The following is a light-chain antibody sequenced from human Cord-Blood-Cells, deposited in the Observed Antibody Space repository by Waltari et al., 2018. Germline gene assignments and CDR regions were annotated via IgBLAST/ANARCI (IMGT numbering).Light chain of an antibody. CDR1: QSVSSY. CDR2: DAS. V-gene: IGKV3-11*01. J-gene: IGKJ4*01. CDR3: QQRSNWPLT. Sequence: EIVLTQSPATLSLSPGERATLSCRASQSVSSYLAWYQQKPGQAPRLLIYDASNRATGIPARFSGSESGTDFTLTISSLEPEDFAVYYCQQRSNWPLTFGGWTKVEIK.